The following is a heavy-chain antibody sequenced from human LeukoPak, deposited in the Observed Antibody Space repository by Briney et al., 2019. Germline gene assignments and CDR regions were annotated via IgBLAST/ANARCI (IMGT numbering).Heavy chain of an antibody. CDR2: IWYDGSNK. Sequence: PGRSLRLSCAAPGSTLSRNGMHWVRQAPGXGLEWVAVIWYDGSNKYYADSVKGRFTISRNKSTNTLYLQINSPRAEDTAVYYCESGRLNYFYAMDIWGQGTTVTVSS. CDR3: ESGRLNYFYAMDI. V-gene: IGHV3-33*01. J-gene: IGHJ6*02. CDR1: GSTLSRNG.